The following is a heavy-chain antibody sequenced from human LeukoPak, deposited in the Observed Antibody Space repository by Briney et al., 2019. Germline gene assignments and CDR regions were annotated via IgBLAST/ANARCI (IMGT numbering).Heavy chain of an antibody. CDR2: ISYDSYNI. J-gene: IGHJ4*02. V-gene: IGHV3-30-3*01. CDR3: ARGYQVPSGYDH. CDR1: GFTFGNYA. D-gene: IGHD6-13*01. Sequence: GMSLRLSCAASGFTFGNYAFHWVRQSPGKGLEWVASISYDSYNIYYEDSVKGRFTLSRDNSENTLYLQMNSLRLDDTAIYYCARGYQVPSGYDHWDQGTPVTVSS.